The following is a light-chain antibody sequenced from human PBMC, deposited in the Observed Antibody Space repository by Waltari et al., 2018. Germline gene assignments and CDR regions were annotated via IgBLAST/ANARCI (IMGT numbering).Light chain of an antibody. CDR2: KTS. V-gene: IGKV1-5*03. J-gene: IGKJ1*01. CDR1: QNVDTW. Sequence: DIQMTQSHFTLSASIGHRVTITCRASQNVDTWLAWYQQKPGKAPKLLVYKTSTLQSGVPSRFSGSGSGTHFTLTISSLQPDDFATYYCQQYNTYWTFGQGTKVE. CDR3: QQYNTYWT.